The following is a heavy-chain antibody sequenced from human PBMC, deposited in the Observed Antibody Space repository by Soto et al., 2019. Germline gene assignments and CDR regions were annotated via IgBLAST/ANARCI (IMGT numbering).Heavy chain of an antibody. CDR2: ISGRADSI. V-gene: IGHV3-23*01. CDR3: AKVGASNNWFPPDR. CDR1: GFTFSTYG. Sequence: GGSLRLSCAASGFTFSTYGMSWVRQAPGKGLEWVSAISGRADSIKYADSVKGRFTISRDNSQNTLFLQMNNLRAEDSAVYFCAKVGASNNWFPPDRWGQGTLVTVSS. D-gene: IGHD1-1*01. J-gene: IGHJ4*02.